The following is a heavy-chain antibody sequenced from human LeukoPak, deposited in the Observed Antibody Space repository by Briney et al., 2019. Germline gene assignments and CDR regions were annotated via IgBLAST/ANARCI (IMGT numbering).Heavy chain of an antibody. J-gene: IGHJ4*02. D-gene: IGHD6-13*01. CDR3: ARVYSSSIVDY. V-gene: IGHV4-61*02. CDR1: GGSISSGSYY. Sequence: PSQTLSLTCTVSGGSISSGSYYWSWIRQPAGKGLEWIGRIYTSGSTNYNPSLKSRVTISVDTSKNQFSLKLSSVTAADTAVYYCARVYSSSIVDYWGQGTLVTDSS. CDR2: IYTSGST.